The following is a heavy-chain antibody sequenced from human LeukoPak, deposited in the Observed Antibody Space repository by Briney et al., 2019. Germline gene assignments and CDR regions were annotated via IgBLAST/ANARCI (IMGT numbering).Heavy chain of an antibody. CDR2: IYYSGST. J-gene: IGHJ4*02. CDR3: ARHYGSGSYHYYYFDY. V-gene: IGHV4-39*01. CDR1: GGSISSSSYY. Sequence: SETLSLTCTVSGGSISSSSYYWGWIRQPPGKGLEWIGSIYYSGSTYYNPSPKSRVTISVDTSKNQFSLKLSSVTAADTAVYYCARHYGSGSYHYYYFDYWGQGTLVTVSS. D-gene: IGHD3-10*01.